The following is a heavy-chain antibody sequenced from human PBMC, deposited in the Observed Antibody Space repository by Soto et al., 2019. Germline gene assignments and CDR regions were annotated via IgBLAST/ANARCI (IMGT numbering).Heavy chain of an antibody. J-gene: IGHJ4*02. CDR2: INAGNGNT. CDR1: GYTFTSYA. D-gene: IGHD3-22*01. CDR3: AREGKKYYDSSGYQPHDY. V-gene: IGHV1-3*01. Sequence: ASVKVSCMASGYTFTSYAMHWVRQAPGQRLEWMGWINAGNGNTKYSQKFQGRVTITRDTSASTAYMELSSLRSEDTAVYYCAREGKKYYDSSGYQPHDYWGQGTLVTVSS.